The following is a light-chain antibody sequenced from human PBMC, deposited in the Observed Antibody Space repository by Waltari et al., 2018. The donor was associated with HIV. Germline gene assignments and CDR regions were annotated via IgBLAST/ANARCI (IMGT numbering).Light chain of an antibody. V-gene: IGKV1D-12*01. CDR2: GAS. J-gene: IGKJ5*01. CDR1: QDINNW. CDR3: QQARGVPIT. Sequence: DIQMTQSPSSVSASIGDRVNITCRASQDINNWLAWYQQKGGKAPNLLIYGASTLQSGVPSRFSGSGSGTDFTLSISSVQPEDFATYYCQQARGVPITFGQGIRLDIK.